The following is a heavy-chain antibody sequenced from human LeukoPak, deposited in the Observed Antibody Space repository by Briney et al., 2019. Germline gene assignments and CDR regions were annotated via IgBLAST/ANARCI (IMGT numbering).Heavy chain of an antibody. CDR2: IYPGDSDT. D-gene: IGHD2-2*01. CDR3: ASSLVAPNYYYYMDV. CDR1: GYSFTSYW. V-gene: IGHV5-51*01. Sequence: GESLKISCKGSGYSFTSYWIGWVRQMPGKGLEWMGIIYPGDSDTRYSPSFQGQVTISADKSISTAYLQWSSLKASDTAMYYCASSLVAPNYYYYMDVWGKGTTVTVSS. J-gene: IGHJ6*03.